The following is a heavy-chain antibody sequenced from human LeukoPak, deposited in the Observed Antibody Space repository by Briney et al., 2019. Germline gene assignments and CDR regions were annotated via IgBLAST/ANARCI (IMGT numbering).Heavy chain of an antibody. CDR2: IYSGGST. D-gene: IGHD6-19*01. CDR1: GFTVSSNY. J-gene: IGHJ4*02. CDR3: AGLAVAGYFDY. Sequence: PGGSLRLSCAASGFTVSSNYMSWVRQAPGKGLEWVSVIYSGGSTYYADSVKGRFTISRDNSKDTLYLQMNSLRAEDTAVYYCAGLAVAGYFDYWGQGTLVTVSS. V-gene: IGHV3-53*01.